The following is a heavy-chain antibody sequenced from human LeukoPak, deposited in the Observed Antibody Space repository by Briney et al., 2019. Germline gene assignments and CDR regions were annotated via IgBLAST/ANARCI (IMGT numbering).Heavy chain of an antibody. CDR1: GFTFSSYA. V-gene: IGHV3-23*01. D-gene: IGHD2-2*01. J-gene: IGHJ4*02. CDR3: AKDRGGSTSANDY. CDR2: NSGSGGST. Sequence: PGGSLRLSCAASGFTFSSYAMSWVRQAPGKGLEWVSANSGSGGSTYYADSVKGRFTISRDNSKNTLYLQMNSLRAEDTAVYYCAKDRGGSTSANDYWGQGTLVTVSS.